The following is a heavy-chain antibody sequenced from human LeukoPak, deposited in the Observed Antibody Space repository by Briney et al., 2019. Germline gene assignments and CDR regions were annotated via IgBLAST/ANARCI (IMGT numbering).Heavy chain of an antibody. V-gene: IGHV1-18*04. CDR3: ARRYYDILTGYYPASRERYLDY. CDR1: GYTFTSYG. J-gene: IGHJ4*02. CDR2: ISAYNGNT. Sequence: GASVKVSCKASGYTFTSYGISWVRQAPGQGLEWMGWISAYNGNTNYAQKLQGRVTMTTDTSTSTAYMELRSLRSDDTAVYYCARRYYDILTGYYPASRERYLDYWGQGTLVTVSS. D-gene: IGHD3-9*01.